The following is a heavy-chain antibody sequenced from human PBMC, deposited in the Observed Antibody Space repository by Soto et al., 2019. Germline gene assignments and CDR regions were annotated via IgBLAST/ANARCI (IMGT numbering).Heavy chain of an antibody. J-gene: IGHJ3*01. CDR3: ARSLGYSYDALDV. CDR2: FYSGGDT. V-gene: IGHV3-53*01. CDR1: GFTVSSKY. Sequence: GESLKISCAASGFTVSSKYMNWVRQAPGKGLEWVSVFYSGGDTSYADSVKGRFTISRDNSKNTLYLQMSSLRAEDTAVYYCARSLGYSYDALDVWGQGTMVTVSS. D-gene: IGHD5-18*01.